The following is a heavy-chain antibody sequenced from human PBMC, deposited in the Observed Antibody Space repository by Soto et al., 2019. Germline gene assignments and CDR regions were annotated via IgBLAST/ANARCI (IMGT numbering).Heavy chain of an antibody. V-gene: IGHV1-46*01. CDR2: ANPGGGHT. CDR1: GDTFTDYY. Sequence: QVQLMQSGAEVKKPGASVKVSCKASGDTFTDYYIHWVRQAPGQGLEWMGTANPGGGHTTYAQHFLGRVTMTRDLSTSTLCIELTGLTSADTAIYYCTRGGPVVVVTAAVDRWGQGTLVTVSS. CDR3: TRGGPVVVVTAAVDR. J-gene: IGHJ5*02. D-gene: IGHD2-21*02.